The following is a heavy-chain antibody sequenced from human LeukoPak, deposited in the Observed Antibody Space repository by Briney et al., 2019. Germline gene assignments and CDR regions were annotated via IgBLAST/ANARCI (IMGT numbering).Heavy chain of an antibody. CDR1: GGSISSYY. CDR2: IYYSGST. D-gene: IGHD3-16*01. Sequence: PSEALSLTCTVSGGSISSYYWSWIRQPAGKGLEWIGSIYYSGSTYYNPSLKSRVTISVDTSKNQFSLKLSSVTAADTAVYYCARHAPTFMLLPSIIDYWGQGTLVTVSS. CDR3: ARHAPTFMLLPSIIDY. J-gene: IGHJ4*02. V-gene: IGHV4-59*05.